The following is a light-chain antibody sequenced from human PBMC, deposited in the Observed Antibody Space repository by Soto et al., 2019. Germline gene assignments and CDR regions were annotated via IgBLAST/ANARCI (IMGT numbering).Light chain of an antibody. CDR2: DAS. CDR1: QSVASSH. CDR3: QQYGSAPFT. Sequence: EIVLTQSPGTLSLSPGERATLSCSASQSVASSHLAWYRQKPGQTPRLLIYDASSRATGIPDRISGSGSGTDFPLTISRLEPEDFAVYYRQQYGSAPFTFRGGTQVDLK. V-gene: IGKV3-20*01. J-gene: IGKJ4*01.